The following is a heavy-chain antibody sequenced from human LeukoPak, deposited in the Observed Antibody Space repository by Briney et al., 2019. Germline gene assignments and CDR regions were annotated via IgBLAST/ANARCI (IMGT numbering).Heavy chain of an antibody. CDR3: ARDRSGWYYFDY. Sequence: GGSLRLSYAASGFTFSSYEMNWVRQAPGKGLEWVSYISSSGSTIYYADSVKGRFTISRDNAKNSLYLQMNSLRAEDTAVYYCARDRSGWYYFDYWGQGTLVTVSS. D-gene: IGHD6-19*01. J-gene: IGHJ4*02. CDR2: ISSSGSTI. CDR1: GFTFSSYE. V-gene: IGHV3-48*03.